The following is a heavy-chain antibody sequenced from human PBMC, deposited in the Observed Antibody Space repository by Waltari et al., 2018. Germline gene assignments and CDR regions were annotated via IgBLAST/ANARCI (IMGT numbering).Heavy chain of an antibody. CDR2: IIPILGIA. CDR3: AGVLPYYGSGRELYYYYMDV. CDR1: GGTFSSYA. D-gene: IGHD3-10*01. V-gene: IGHV1-69*10. Sequence: QVQLVQSGAEVKKPGSSVKVSCKASGGTFSSYAISWVRQAPGQGLEWMGGIIPILGIANYAQKFQGRVTITADKSTSTAYMELSSLRSEDTAVYYCAGVLPYYGSGRELYYYYMDVWGKGTTVTVSS. J-gene: IGHJ6*03.